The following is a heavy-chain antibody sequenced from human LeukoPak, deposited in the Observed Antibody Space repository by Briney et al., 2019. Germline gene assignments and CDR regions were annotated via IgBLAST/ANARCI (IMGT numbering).Heavy chain of an antibody. D-gene: IGHD6-13*01. Sequence: PGRSLRLSCAASGFTFSSYGMHWVRQAPGKGLEWVAVIWYDGSNKYYADSVKGRFTISRDNSKNTLYLQMNSLRAEDTAVYYCARLGSSWSFDYWGQGSQVTVSS. J-gene: IGHJ4*02. CDR2: IWYDGSNK. CDR3: ARLGSSWSFDY. V-gene: IGHV3-33*01. CDR1: GFTFSSYG.